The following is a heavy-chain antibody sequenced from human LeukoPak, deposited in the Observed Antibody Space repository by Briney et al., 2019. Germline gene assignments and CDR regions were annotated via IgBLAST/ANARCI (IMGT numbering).Heavy chain of an antibody. CDR2: IYYSGST. CDR3: ARHRGYYDSSGYYYFDS. Sequence: SETLSLTCTVSGGSISSSSYYWGWIRQPPGKGLEWIGSIYYSGSTYYNPSLKSRVTISVDTSKNQFSLKLSPVTAADTAVYYCARHRGYYDSSGYYYFDSWGQGTLVTVSS. CDR1: GGSISSSSYY. J-gene: IGHJ4*02. D-gene: IGHD3-22*01. V-gene: IGHV4-39*01.